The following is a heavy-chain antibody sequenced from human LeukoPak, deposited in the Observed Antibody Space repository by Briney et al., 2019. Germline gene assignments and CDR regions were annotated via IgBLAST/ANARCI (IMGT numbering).Heavy chain of an antibody. Sequence: PGGSLRLSCAASGFTFSSYEMNWVRQAPGKGLEWVSYISSSGNTIYYADSVKGRFTISRDNSKNTLYLQMNSLKPEDTAVYYCARDFGAGWEEPKYSFDYWGQGILVTVSS. V-gene: IGHV3-48*03. CDR1: GFTFSSYE. CDR2: ISSSGNTI. J-gene: IGHJ4*02. CDR3: ARDFGAGWEEPKYSFDY. D-gene: IGHD3-10*01.